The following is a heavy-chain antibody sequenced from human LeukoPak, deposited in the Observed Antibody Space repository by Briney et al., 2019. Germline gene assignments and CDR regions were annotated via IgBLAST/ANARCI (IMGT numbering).Heavy chain of an antibody. D-gene: IGHD1-26*01. V-gene: IGHV3-21*01. J-gene: IGHJ4*02. Sequence: GGSLRLSCAASGFTFSSYSMNWVHQAPGKGLEWVSSISSSSSYLYYADSVKGRFTISRDNAKNSLYLQMNSLRAEDTAVYYCARDKSGSYIFDYWGQGTLVTVSS. CDR3: ARDKSGSYIFDY. CDR1: GFTFSSYS. CDR2: ISSSSSYL.